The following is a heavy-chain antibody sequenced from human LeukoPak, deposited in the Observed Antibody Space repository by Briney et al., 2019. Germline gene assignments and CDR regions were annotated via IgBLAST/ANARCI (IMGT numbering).Heavy chain of an antibody. V-gene: IGHV5-10-1*01. D-gene: IGHD4-17*01. CDR1: GYSFTSYW. J-gene: IGHJ4*02. CDR2: IDPSDSYT. CDR3: SLYGDYFDY. Sequence: GESLKISCKGSGYSFTSYWISWVRRMPGKGLEWMGRIDPSDSYTNYSPSFQGHVTISADKSISTAYLQWSSLKASDTATYYCSLYGDYFDYWGQGTLVTVSS.